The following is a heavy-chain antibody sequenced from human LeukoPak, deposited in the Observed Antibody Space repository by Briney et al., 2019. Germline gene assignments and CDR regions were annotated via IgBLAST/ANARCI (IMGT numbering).Heavy chain of an antibody. CDR1: GYTFTGYY. CDR3: ARGWDTAMVTDY. J-gene: IGHJ4*02. CDR2: INPNSGGT. Sequence: ASVKVSCKASGYTFTGYYMHWVRQAPGQGLEWMGRINPNSGGTNYAQKFQGRVTMTRDTSISTAYMELSRLRSDDTAVYYCARGWDTAMVTDYWGQGTLVTVSS. V-gene: IGHV1-2*06. D-gene: IGHD5-18*01.